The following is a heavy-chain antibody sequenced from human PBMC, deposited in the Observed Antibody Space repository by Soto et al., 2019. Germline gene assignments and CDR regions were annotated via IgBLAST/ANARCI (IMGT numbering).Heavy chain of an antibody. D-gene: IGHD3-3*01. J-gene: IGHJ6*02. CDR1: NGSITTFDYS. Sequence: QLQLQESGSGLVKPSQTLSLTCAVSNGSITTFDYSWSWFRQPPGRGLEWIGSIYHSGRTYYIPSLKSRLTMSLDKSKNQFSLKLSSMTAADTAVYFCARDMTIFGVAPGGGMDVWGQGTTVTVSS. V-gene: IGHV4-30-2*01. CDR3: ARDMTIFGVAPGGGMDV. CDR2: IYHSGRT.